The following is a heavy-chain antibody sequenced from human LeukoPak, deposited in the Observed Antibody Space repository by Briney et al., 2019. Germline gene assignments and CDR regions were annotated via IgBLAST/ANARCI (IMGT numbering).Heavy chain of an antibody. J-gene: IGHJ4*02. D-gene: IGHD6-25*01. V-gene: IGHV3-66*04. CDR1: GFTVCSNY. Sequence: PGGSLRLSCAASGFTVCSNYMSWVRQAPGKGLEWVSVIYSDRSTYYADSVKGRFTISRDNSKNTLYLQMNSLRAEDTAVYYCARPSTYSTGGYWGQGTLVTVSS. CDR3: ARPSTYSTGGY. CDR2: IYSDRST.